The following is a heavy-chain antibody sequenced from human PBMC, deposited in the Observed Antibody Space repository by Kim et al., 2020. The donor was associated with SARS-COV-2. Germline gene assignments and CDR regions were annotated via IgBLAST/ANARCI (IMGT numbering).Heavy chain of an antibody. V-gene: IGHV4-34*01. D-gene: IGHD3-22*01. Sequence: NPSLKSRVTISVDTSKNQFSLKLSSVTAADTAVYYCARGPRDSSGYYLDYWGQGTLVTVSS. CDR3: ARGPRDSSGYYLDY. J-gene: IGHJ4*02.